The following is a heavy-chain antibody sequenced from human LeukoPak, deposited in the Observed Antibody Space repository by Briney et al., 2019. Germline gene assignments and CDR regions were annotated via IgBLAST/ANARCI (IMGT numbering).Heavy chain of an antibody. J-gene: IGHJ4*02. CDR1: GFTVSSNY. Sequence: GGSLSLSCAAAGFTVSSNYMGWVRQAPGKGLEWASVIYSSGSTYYGDSVKGRFTISRDSSKNTLYLQMNSLRVEDTAVYYCARDTVGTAGVEYWGQGTLVTVSS. CDR3: ARDTVGTAGVEY. V-gene: IGHV3-53*01. D-gene: IGHD4-23*01. CDR2: IYSSGST.